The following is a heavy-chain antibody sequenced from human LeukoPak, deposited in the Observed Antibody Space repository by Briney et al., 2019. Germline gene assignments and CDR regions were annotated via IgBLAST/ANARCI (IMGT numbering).Heavy chain of an antibody. J-gene: IGHJ4*02. CDR1: GGSISSYY. V-gene: IGHV4-4*07. CDR3: AGLTGTRGSEYYFDY. CDR2: IYTSGST. Sequence: SETLSLTCTVSGGSISSYYWSWIRQPAAKGLEWIGRIYTSGSTNYNPSLKSRVTMSVDTSKNQFSLKLSSVTAADTAVYYCAGLTGTRGSEYYFDYWGQGTLVTVSS. D-gene: IGHD1-7*01.